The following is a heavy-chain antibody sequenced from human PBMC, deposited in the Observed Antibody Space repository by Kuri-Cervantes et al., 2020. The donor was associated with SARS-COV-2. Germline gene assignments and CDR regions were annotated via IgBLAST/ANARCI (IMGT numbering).Heavy chain of an antibody. D-gene: IGHD6-13*01. V-gene: IGHV1-46*01. Sequence: ASVKVSCKASGYTFTSYYMHWVRQAPGQGLEWMGIINPSGGSTSYAQKFQGRVTITADESTSTAYMELSSLRSEDTAVHYCASPGTWGQQLVQSLRYWGQGTLVTVSS. CDR2: INPSGGST. CDR3: ASPGTWGQQLVQSLRY. J-gene: IGHJ4*02. CDR1: GYTFTSYY.